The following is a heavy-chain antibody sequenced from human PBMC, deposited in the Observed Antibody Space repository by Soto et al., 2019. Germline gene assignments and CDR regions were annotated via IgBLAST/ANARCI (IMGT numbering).Heavy chain of an antibody. CDR3: ARTPRGELIPTAPSLYFDY. Sequence: SGPTLVNPTQTLTLTCTFSGFSLSTSGMCVSWIRQPPGKALEWLALIDWDDDKYYSTSLKTRLTISKDTSKNQVVLTMTNMDPVDTATYYCARTPRGELIPTAPSLYFDYWGQGTLVTVSS. CDR1: GFSLSTSGMC. J-gene: IGHJ4*02. CDR2: IDWDDDK. D-gene: IGHD1-26*01. V-gene: IGHV2-70*01.